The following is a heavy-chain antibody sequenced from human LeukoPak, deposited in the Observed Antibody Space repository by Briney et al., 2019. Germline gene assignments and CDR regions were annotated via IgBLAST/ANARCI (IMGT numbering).Heavy chain of an antibody. J-gene: IGHJ4*02. Sequence: GGSLRLSCAASGFTFSSYAMSWVRQAPGKGLEWFSAISGSGGSTYYADSVKGRFTIPRDNSKNTLYLQMNSLRAEDTAVYYCAKGGRYCSSTSCYTSFDYWGQGTLVTVSS. D-gene: IGHD2-2*02. V-gene: IGHV3-23*01. CDR2: ISGSGGST. CDR1: GFTFSSYA. CDR3: AKGGRYCSSTSCYTSFDY.